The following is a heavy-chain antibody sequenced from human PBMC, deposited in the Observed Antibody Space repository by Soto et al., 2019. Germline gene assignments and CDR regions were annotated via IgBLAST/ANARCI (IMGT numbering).Heavy chain of an antibody. D-gene: IGHD3-10*01. V-gene: IGHV1-69*13. CDR1: GGTFSSYA. CDR3: ASDLRSYYSPSQRTRGMDV. J-gene: IGHJ6*02. Sequence: SVKVSCKASGGTFSSYAISWVRQAPGQGLEWMGGIIPIFGTANYAQKFQGRVTITADESTSTAYMELSSLRSEDTAVYYCASDLRSYYSPSQRTRGMDVWGQGTTVTVAS. CDR2: IIPIFGTA.